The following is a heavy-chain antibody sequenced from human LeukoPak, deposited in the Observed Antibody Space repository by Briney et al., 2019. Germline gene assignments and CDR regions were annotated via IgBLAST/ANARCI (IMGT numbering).Heavy chain of an antibody. D-gene: IGHD3-3*01. J-gene: IGHJ4*02. V-gene: IGHV3-74*01. Sequence: GGSLRLSCAASGFTFSSYWMHWVRQAPGKGLVWVSRINSDGSSTSYADSVKGRFTISRDNAKNTLYLQMNSLRAEDTAVYYCARGGRITIFGVVITHFDYWGQGTLVTVSS. CDR2: INSDGSST. CDR3: ARGGRITIFGVVITHFDY. CDR1: GFTFSSYW.